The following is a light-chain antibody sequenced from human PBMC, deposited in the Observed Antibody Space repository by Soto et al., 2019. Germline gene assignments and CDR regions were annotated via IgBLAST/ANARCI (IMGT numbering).Light chain of an antibody. CDR2: KAS. V-gene: IGKV1-5*03. CDR3: HQYHIYPVT. Sequence: DIQMTQSPSTLSASVGDRVTITCRASQSVSTWLAWYQQKPGKAPKLVIHKASTLETGVQSRFSGSGSGTDLTLTISNLQPDDFATYYCHQYHIYPVTCGGGPKVEIK. CDR1: QSVSTW. J-gene: IGKJ4*02.